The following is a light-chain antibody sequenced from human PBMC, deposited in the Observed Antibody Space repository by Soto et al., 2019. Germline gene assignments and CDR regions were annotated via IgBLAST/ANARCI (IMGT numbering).Light chain of an antibody. V-gene: IGKV1-9*01. CDR3: QQFKNYVT. CDR2: AAS. CDR1: HYIAIY. J-gene: IGKJ5*01. Sequence: IQLTQAPSSLSSSLVDRFTSTCRASHYIAIYLAWYQQKPGEAPRLLIYAASTLQSGVPSRFSGSGSGTDFTLTITSLEPEDFATYYCQQFKNYVTFGQGTRLEIK.